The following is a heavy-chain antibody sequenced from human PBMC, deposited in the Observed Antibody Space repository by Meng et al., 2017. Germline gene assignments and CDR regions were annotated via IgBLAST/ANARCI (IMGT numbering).Heavy chain of an antibody. CDR1: GGTFSSYA. D-gene: IGHD3-22*01. CDR3: ARATYYYDSSGYDDY. V-gene: IGHV1-69*06. CDR2: IIPIFGTA. J-gene: IGHJ4*02. Sequence: QGQVVQSGAEGKKPGSSVKVSCKASGGTFSSYAISWVRQAPGQGLEWMGGIIPIFGTANYAQKFQGRVTITADKSTSTAYMELSSLRSEDTAVYYCARATYYYDSSGYDDYWGQGTLVTVSS.